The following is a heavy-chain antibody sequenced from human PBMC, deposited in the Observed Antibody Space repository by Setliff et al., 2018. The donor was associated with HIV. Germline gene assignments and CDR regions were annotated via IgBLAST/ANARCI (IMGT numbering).Heavy chain of an antibody. CDR2: IFYNGSS. D-gene: IGHD3-3*01. Sequence: SETLSLTCTVSGASISTYYWSWIRQPPGKGLEWIGYIFYNGSSNYNPSLKSRVTMSVDTSKNQFSLNLTSVTAADTAVYYCARDRGSYNFWSGLARGDNWFDPWGQGTLVTVSS. J-gene: IGHJ5*02. CDR1: GASISTYY. CDR3: ARDRGSYNFWSGLARGDNWFDP. V-gene: IGHV4-59*01.